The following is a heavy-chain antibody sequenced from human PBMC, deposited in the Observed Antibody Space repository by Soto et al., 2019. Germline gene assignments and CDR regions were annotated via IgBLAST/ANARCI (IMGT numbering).Heavy chain of an antibody. V-gene: IGHV4-4*07. CDR1: GGSIRSNY. Sequence: QVQLQESGPGLVKPSETLSLTCNVSGGSIRSNYWSWIRQPAGEALEWIGRIYTSGTTNYNPSLKSRATMLIDTSKNQFSLILSSVTAADTGVYYCAREGASGFGMDVWGQGTTVTVSS. J-gene: IGHJ6*02. CDR2: IYTSGTT. D-gene: IGHD1-26*01. CDR3: AREGASGFGMDV.